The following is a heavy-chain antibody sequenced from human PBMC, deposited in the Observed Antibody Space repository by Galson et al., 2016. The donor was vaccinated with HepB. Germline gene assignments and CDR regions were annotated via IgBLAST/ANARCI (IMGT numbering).Heavy chain of an antibody. J-gene: IGHJ4*02. CDR2: ISNSGSTT. V-gene: IGHV3-23*01. CDR3: VKEFVATGGVAGHY. D-gene: IGHD2-8*02. Sequence: SLRLSCAASGFTFSTAAMSWVRQAPGKGLEWVSAISNSGSTTYYADSVKGRFTISRDNSKNTLYLQMNSLRVEDTALYYFVKEFVATGGVAGHYWGQGTLVTVSS. CDR1: GFTFSTAA.